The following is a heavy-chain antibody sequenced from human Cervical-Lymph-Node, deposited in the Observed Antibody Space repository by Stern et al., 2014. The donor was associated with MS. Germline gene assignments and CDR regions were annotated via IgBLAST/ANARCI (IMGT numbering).Heavy chain of an antibody. V-gene: IGHV4-61*02. CDR2: IYTSGST. D-gene: IGHD6-19*01. CDR3: ARTRASGWTPYAEYFQH. J-gene: IGHJ1*01. CDR1: GGSISSGSYY. Sequence: QVQLQESGPGLVKPSQTLSLTCTVSGGSISSGSYYWSWIRQPAGKGLEWIGRIYTSGSTNYNPSLKSRVTISVDTSKNQFSLKLSSVTAADTAVYYCARTRASGWTPYAEYFQHWGQGTLVTVSS.